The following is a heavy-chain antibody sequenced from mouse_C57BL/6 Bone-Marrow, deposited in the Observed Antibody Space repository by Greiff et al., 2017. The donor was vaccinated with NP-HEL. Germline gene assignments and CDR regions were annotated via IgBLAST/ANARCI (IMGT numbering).Heavy chain of an antibody. CDR3: ARERLFDY. CDR1: GFTFSDYY. Sequence: EVMLVESEGGLVQPGSSMKLSCTASGFTFSDYYMALVRQVPEKGLEWVANINYDGSSTYYLDSLKSRFIISRDNAKNILYLQMSSLKSEDTATYYCARERLFDYWGQGTTLTVSS. J-gene: IGHJ2*01. CDR2: INYDGSST. V-gene: IGHV5-16*01.